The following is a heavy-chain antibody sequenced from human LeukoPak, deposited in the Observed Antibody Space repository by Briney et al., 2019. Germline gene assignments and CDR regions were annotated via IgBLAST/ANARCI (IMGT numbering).Heavy chain of an antibody. CDR3: ARDRIPYCSGGSCSNFDY. Sequence: PGGSLRLSCAASGFTFSSYTMNWVRQAPGKGLEWVSSISSSSSYIYYADSVKGRLTISRHNAKNSLYLEMNNLRAEDTAVYYCARDRIPYCSGGSCSNFDYWGQGTLVTVSS. CDR1: GFTFSSYT. J-gene: IGHJ4*02. V-gene: IGHV3-21*01. D-gene: IGHD2-15*01. CDR2: ISSSSSYI.